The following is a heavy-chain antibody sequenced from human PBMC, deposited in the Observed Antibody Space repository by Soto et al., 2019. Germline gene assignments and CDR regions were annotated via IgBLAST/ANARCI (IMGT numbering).Heavy chain of an antibody. J-gene: IGHJ2*01. CDR2: ITHRGDT. V-gene: IGHV4-34*01. Sequence: QVQLQQWGPGLLKPSETLSLTCAVYGGSFSAYYWSWVRQPPGRGLEWIGEITHRGDTNYNPSLKSRTTISIDTSKNQFSLKLSSVTASDTAVYYCSGGTREGWYFALWGRGTLVTVSS. CDR3: SGGTREGWYFAL. CDR1: GGSFSAYY.